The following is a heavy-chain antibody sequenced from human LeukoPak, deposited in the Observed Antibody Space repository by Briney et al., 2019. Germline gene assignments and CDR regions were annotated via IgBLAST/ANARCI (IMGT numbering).Heavy chain of an antibody. CDR3: ATASAITSPGTFEH. CDR2: ISSSGSSI. CDR1: GFTFSDYY. Sequence: PGGSLRLSCGGSGFTFSDYYMNWIRQTPGKGLEWVSYISSSGSSIYQADSVKGRFTISRDNAKNSLYQQMNSLRAEDTAVYYCATASAITSPGTFEHWGQGTLVTVSS. J-gene: IGHJ1*01. D-gene: IGHD1-1*01. V-gene: IGHV3-11*01.